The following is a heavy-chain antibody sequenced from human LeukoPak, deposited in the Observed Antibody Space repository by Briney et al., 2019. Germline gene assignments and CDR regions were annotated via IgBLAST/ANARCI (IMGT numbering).Heavy chain of an antibody. CDR1: GGSISSGGYY. D-gene: IGHD3-3*01. J-gene: IGHJ5*02. CDR3: ARTKYYDFWSGYQNWFDP. V-gene: IGHV4-30-2*01. CDR2: INHSGST. Sequence: PSQTLSLTCTVSGGSISSGGYYWSWIRQPPGKGLEWIGEINHSGSTNYNPSLKSRVTISVDTSKNQFSLKLSSVTAADTAVYYCARTKYYDFWSGYQNWFDPWGQGTLVTVSS.